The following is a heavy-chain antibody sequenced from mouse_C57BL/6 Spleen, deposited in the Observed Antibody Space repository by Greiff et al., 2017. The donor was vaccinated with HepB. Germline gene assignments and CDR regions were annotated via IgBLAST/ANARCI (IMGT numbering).Heavy chain of an antibody. CDR3: AREWSNGGFAY. CDR2: ISDGGSYT. Sequence: DVKLVESGGGLVKPGGSLKLSCAASGFTFSSYAMSWVRQTPEKRLEWVATISDGGSYTYYPDNVKGRFTISRDNAKNNLYLQMSHLKSEDTAMYYCAREWSNGGFAYWGQGTLVTVSA. V-gene: IGHV5-4*01. J-gene: IGHJ3*01. CDR1: GFTFSSYA. D-gene: IGHD1-1*02.